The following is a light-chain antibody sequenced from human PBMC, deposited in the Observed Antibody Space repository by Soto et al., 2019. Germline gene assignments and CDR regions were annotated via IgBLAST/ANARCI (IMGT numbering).Light chain of an antibody. J-gene: IGLJ2*01. CDR2: HNS. V-gene: IGLV3-21*02. CDR3: QVWDSTSDHVV. CDR1: NIGFKS. Sequence: SYELTQPPSVSVAPGQTARINCEGNNIGFKSVHWYHQKPGQAPVLVVYHNSDRPSGIPERFSGSNSANTATLTIRRVEAGDEADYYCQVWDSTSDHVVFGGGTKLTVL.